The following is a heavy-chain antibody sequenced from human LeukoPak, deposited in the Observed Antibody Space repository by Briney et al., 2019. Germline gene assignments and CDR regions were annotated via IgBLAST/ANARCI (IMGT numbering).Heavy chain of an antibody. J-gene: IGHJ4*02. Sequence: GGSLRLSCAASGFTFSNYWMHWVRQAPGKGLVWVSRINTDGSITIYADSVKGRFTISRDNAKNTLNLQMNSLRAEDTAVYYCARVSDGSFYINYCGQGSLVTVSS. CDR3: ARVSDGSFYINY. CDR2: INTDGSIT. CDR1: GFTFSNYW. V-gene: IGHV3-74*01. D-gene: IGHD1-26*01.